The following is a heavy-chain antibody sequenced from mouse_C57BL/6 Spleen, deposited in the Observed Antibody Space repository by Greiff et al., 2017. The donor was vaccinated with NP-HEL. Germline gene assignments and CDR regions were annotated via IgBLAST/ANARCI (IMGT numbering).Heavy chain of an antibody. CDR3: AREGSSGYPY. Sequence: EVQLQQSGPELVKPGASVKISCKASGYSFTGYYMNWVKQSPEKSLEWIGEINPSTGGTTYNQKFKAKATLTVDKSSSTAYMQLKSLTSEDSAVYYCAREGSSGYPYWGQGTTLTVSS. V-gene: IGHV1-42*01. J-gene: IGHJ2*01. D-gene: IGHD3-2*02. CDR1: GYSFTGYY. CDR2: INPSTGGT.